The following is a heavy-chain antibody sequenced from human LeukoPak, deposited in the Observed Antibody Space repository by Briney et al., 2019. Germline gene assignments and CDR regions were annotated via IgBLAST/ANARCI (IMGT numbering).Heavy chain of an antibody. CDR1: GGTFSSYA. CDR2: IIPIFGTA. V-gene: IGHV1-69*13. Sequence: ASVKVSCKASGGTFSSYAISWVRQAPGQGLEWTGGIIPIFGTANYAQKFQGRVTITADESTGTAYMELSSLRSEDTAVYYCARPAHYYDSSGYTHGAFDIWGQGTMVTVSS. D-gene: IGHD3-22*01. CDR3: ARPAHYYDSSGYTHGAFDI. J-gene: IGHJ3*02.